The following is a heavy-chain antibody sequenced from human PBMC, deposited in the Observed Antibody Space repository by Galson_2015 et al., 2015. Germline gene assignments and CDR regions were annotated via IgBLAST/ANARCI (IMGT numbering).Heavy chain of an antibody. CDR1: GFTFSSYS. Sequence: SLRLSCAASGFTFSSYSMNWVRQAPEKGLEWVSYISSRSNYIYDADSVKGRFTISRDNAKNSLYLQMNSLRAEDTAVYYCAREINWGYAFDIWGQGTMVTVSS. CDR2: ISSRSNYI. D-gene: IGHD7-27*01. J-gene: IGHJ3*02. V-gene: IGHV3-21*01. CDR3: AREINWGYAFDI.